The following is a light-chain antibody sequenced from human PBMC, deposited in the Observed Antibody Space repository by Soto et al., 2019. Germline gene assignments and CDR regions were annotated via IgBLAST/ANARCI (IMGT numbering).Light chain of an antibody. V-gene: IGLV4-60*02. CDR2: LEGSGSY. CDR3: ETWDFNTRV. Sequence: QPVLTQSSSASASLGSSVKLTCTLSSGHSSYIIAWHQQQPGKAPRYLMKLEGSGSYNKGSGVPDRFSGSSSGADRYLTISTGQFEDEADYYCETWDFNTRVFRGRTKLTGL. J-gene: IGLJ3*02. CDR1: SGHSSYI.